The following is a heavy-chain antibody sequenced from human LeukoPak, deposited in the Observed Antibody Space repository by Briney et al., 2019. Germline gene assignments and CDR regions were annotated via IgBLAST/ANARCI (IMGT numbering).Heavy chain of an antibody. V-gene: IGHV1-18*04. CDR3: ARARYCSSTSCLRSWFDP. CDR1: GYTFTSYG. D-gene: IGHD2-2*01. Sequence: GASVKVSCKASGYTFTSYGISWVRQAPGQGLEWVGWISAYNGNTNYAQKLQGRVTMTTDTSTSTAYMELRSLRSDDTAVYYCARARYCSSTSCLRSWFDPWGQGTLVTVSS. J-gene: IGHJ5*02. CDR2: ISAYNGNT.